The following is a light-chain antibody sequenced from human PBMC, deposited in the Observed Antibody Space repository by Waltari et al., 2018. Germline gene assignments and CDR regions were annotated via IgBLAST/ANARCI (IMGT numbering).Light chain of an antibody. V-gene: IGKV3-11*01. CDR3: QQRSDWPPLT. J-gene: IGKJ4*01. CDR1: QSVNS. Sequence: EIILTQSPATLSLSPGERATLSCRASQSVNSLAWYQQKPGQAPRLLIYDASYRATGIPARFSGSGSGTDFTFTISSLETEDFAVYYCQQRSDWPPLTFGGGTKVEVK. CDR2: DAS.